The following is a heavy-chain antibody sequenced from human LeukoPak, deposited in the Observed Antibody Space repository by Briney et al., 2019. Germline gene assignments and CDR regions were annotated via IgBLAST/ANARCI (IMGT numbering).Heavy chain of an antibody. J-gene: IGHJ4*02. CDR1: GFTFSSYA. V-gene: IGHV3-23*01. D-gene: IGHD2-21*02. Sequence: PGGSLRLSCAASGFTFSSYAMSWVRQAPRKGLEWVSAMTGSGGTTYYADSVKGRFTISRDNSKNTLYLQMNSLRAEGTAVYYCAKHTLVVTAIYYWGQGTLVTVSS. CDR2: MTGSGGTT. CDR3: AKHTLVVTAIYY.